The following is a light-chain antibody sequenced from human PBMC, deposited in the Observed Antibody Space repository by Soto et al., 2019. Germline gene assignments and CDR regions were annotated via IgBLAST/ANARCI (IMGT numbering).Light chain of an antibody. CDR1: QDISNN. Sequence: IPVTQSPSSPSASVGDRVTITCHASQDISNNLHWYQVKPGQAPKLLIYDAYNLETGVPSKFSGSRSGTDFTFTINSLQPEDVATYYFQQYDDLPRTFGQGTKLQIK. V-gene: IGKV1-33*01. J-gene: IGKJ2*01. CDR3: QQYDDLPRT. CDR2: DAY.